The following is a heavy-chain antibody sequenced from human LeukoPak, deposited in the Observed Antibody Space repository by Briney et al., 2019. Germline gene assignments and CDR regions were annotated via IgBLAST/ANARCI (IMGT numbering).Heavy chain of an antibody. CDR3: ARPPYSGSYSDTNGYFQH. J-gene: IGHJ1*01. D-gene: IGHD1-26*01. Sequence: GASVKVSCKASGYTFSSYGISWVRQAPGQGLEWMGWISGYTGISNYEQKFQGRVTMTTDSSTSTAYMELKSLRSDDTAVYYCARPPYSGSYSDTNGYFQHWGQGTLVTVSS. CDR1: GYTFSSYG. V-gene: IGHV1-18*01. CDR2: ISGYTGIS.